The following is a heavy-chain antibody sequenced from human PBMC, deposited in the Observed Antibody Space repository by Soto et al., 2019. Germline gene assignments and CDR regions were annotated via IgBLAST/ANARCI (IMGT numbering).Heavy chain of an antibody. J-gene: IGHJ6*02. CDR2: VYYTGDT. CDR3: VGQWIDYLHGLVDV. CDR1: SGPSSSHN. D-gene: IGHD4-17*01. Sequence: QVQLQQSGPRLVKPSETLSLTCTVSSGPSSSHNWGWIRQSPGRGLEWIGYVYYTGDTSYNPSLKSRVTISADTSTNNISLTLTSVTAADTAVYYCVGQWIDYLHGLVDVWGQGTTVSVSS. V-gene: IGHV4-59*08.